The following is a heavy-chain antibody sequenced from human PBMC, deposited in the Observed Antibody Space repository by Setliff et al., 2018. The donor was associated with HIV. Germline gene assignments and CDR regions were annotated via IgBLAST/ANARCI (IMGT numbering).Heavy chain of an antibody. CDR1: GGSISSDSYY. D-gene: IGHD5-18*01. CDR2: IYTSGST. J-gene: IGHJ4*02. Sequence: PSETLSLTCTVSGGSISSDSYYWSWIRQPAGKGLEWIGHIYTSGSTNYNPSLKSRVPISVDTSKNQFSLNLISVTAADTAVYFCARQTPKPNVDTAVDCWGQGTLVTVSS. V-gene: IGHV4-61*09. CDR3: ARQTPKPNVDTAVDC.